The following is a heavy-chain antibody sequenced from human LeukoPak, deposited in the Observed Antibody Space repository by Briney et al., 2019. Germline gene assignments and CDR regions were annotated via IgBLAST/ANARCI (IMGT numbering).Heavy chain of an antibody. V-gene: IGHV1-18*01. D-gene: IGHD3-10*01. CDR1: GYTFTSYG. J-gene: IGHJ4*02. Sequence: ASVKVSCKASGYTFTSYGISWVRQAPGQGLEWMGWISAYNGNTNYAQKFQGRVTMTTDTSTSTAYMELRSLRSDDTAVYYCARDRGYYGSGRDFDYWGQGTLVTVSS. CDR3: ARDRGYYGSGRDFDY. CDR2: ISAYNGNT.